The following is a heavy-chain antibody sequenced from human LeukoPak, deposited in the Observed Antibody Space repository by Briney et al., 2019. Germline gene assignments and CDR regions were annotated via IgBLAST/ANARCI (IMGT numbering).Heavy chain of an antibody. CDR1: GGTLRNYG. J-gene: IGHJ2*01. CDR2: IIPIFGTA. Sequence: SVKVSCKVSGGTLRNYGISWVRQAPGQGLEWMGGIIPIFGTANYAQKFQGRVTITADESTSTAYMELSSLRSEDTAVYYCARMEATGDWYFDLWGRGTLVTVSS. V-gene: IGHV1-69*13. D-gene: IGHD7-27*01. CDR3: ARMEATGDWYFDL.